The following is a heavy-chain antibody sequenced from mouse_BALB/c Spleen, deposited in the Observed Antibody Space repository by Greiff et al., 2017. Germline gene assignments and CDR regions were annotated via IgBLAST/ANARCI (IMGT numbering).Heavy chain of an antibody. D-gene: IGHD3-2*01. Sequence: QVQLKESGAELAKPGASVKMSCKASGYTFTSYWMHWVKQRPGQGLEWIGYINPSTGYTEYNQKFKDKATLTADKSSSTAYMQLSSLTSEDSAVYYCATETARATTWFAYWGQGTLVTVSA. V-gene: IGHV1-7*01. CDR1: GYTFTSYW. J-gene: IGHJ3*01. CDR3: ATETARATTWFAY. CDR2: INPSTGYT.